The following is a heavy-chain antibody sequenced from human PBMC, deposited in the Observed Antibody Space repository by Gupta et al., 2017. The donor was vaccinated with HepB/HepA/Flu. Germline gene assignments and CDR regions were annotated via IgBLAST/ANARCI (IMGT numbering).Heavy chain of an antibody. V-gene: IGHV4-59*01. J-gene: IGHJ4*02. CDR2: LYYTGIT. CDR3: ARDREVGGGPFDY. CDR1: GGSISSYY. Sequence: QVQLQESGPGLVKPSETLSLPCTVSGGSISSYYWSWIRQPPGKGLEWIGYLYYTGITNYNPSLKSRVTISVDTSKNQFSLRLSSVTAADTAVYYCARDREVGGGPFDYWGQGTLVTVSS. D-gene: IGHD2-15*01.